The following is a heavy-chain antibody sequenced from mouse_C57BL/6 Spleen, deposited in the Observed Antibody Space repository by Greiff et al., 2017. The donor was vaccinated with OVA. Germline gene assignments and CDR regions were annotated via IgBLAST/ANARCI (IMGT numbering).Heavy chain of an antibody. CDR1: GYTFTDYN. D-gene: IGHD2-5*01. CDR2: INPNNGGT. Sequence: EVQLQQSGPELVKPGASVKIPCKASGYTFTDYNMDWVKQSHGKSLEWIGDINPNNGGTIYNQKFKGKATLTVDKSSSTAYMELRSLTSEDTAVYYCARAYYSNYVWYFDVWGTGTTVTVSS. J-gene: IGHJ1*03. V-gene: IGHV1-18*01. CDR3: ARAYYSNYVWYFDV.